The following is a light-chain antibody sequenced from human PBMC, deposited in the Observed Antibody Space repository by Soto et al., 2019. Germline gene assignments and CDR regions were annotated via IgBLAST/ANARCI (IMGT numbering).Light chain of an antibody. CDR2: EVN. V-gene: IGLV2-8*01. CDR3: SSYTGTDNSVI. CDR1: SSDIGGHNF. J-gene: IGLJ2*01. Sequence: QSALTQPPSASGSPGQAVTISCTGTSSDIGGHNFVSWYQQHPGKDPKLLIFEVNKRPSGVPDRVSASKSGITASLTVSGLQAEDEAAYFCSSYTGTDNSVIFGGGTKLTVL.